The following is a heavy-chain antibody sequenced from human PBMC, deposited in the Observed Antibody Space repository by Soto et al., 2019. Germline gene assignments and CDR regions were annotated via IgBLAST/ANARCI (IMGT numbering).Heavy chain of an antibody. CDR3: AKLSSAGSDY. Sequence: EVQLLESGGGLVQPGGSLRLSCAASGFTFSSYAMTWVRQAPGKGLEWVSSITNTGGSTYYAHSVKGRFTISRDNPKNTLFLQMNSLRAEDTAVYYCAKLSSAGSDYWSQGTLVTVSS. CDR1: GFTFSSYA. CDR2: ITNTGGST. J-gene: IGHJ4*02. D-gene: IGHD6-13*01. V-gene: IGHV3-23*01.